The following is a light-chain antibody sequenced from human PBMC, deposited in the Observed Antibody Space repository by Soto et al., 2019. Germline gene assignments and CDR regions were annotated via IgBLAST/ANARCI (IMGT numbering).Light chain of an antibody. J-gene: IGKJ1*01. Sequence: EIVLTQSPGTLSLSPGERATLSFMAIQSVVSNYLAWYQQKPGQAPTLLIYGASSRATGIPDRFSGSGSGTDFTLTISRLEPEDFAVYYCQQYGSSPSWTFGQGTKVDIK. CDR2: GAS. CDR3: QQYGSSPSWT. CDR1: QSVVSNY. V-gene: IGKV3-20*01.